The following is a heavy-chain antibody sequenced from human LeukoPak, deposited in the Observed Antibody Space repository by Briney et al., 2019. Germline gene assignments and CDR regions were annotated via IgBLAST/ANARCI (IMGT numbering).Heavy chain of an antibody. CDR3: ARDWNYVFDY. Sequence: SETLSLTCAAYGGSFSGYYWSWIRQPPGKGLEWIGEINHSGSTNYNPSLKSRVTISVDTSKNQFSLKLSSVTAADTAVYYCARDWNYVFDYWGQGTLVTVSS. J-gene: IGHJ4*02. CDR1: GGSFSGYY. CDR2: INHSGST. V-gene: IGHV4-34*01. D-gene: IGHD1-7*01.